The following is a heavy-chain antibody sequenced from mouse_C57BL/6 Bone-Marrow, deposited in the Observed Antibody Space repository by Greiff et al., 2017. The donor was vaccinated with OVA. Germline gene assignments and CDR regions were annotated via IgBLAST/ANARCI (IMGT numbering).Heavy chain of an antibody. CDR3: ASGGILYGYDRYFDV. J-gene: IGHJ1*03. CDR2: IDPEDGET. CDR1: GFTIKDYY. V-gene: IGHV14-2*01. D-gene: IGHD2-2*01. Sequence: VQLPQSGAELVKPGASVKLSCTASGFTIKDYYMHWVKQRTEQGLEWIGRIDPEDGETTYAPKFQGTATITADTSSNTAYLPLSSLTSEYTAVYYCASGGILYGYDRYFDVWGTGTTVTVSS.